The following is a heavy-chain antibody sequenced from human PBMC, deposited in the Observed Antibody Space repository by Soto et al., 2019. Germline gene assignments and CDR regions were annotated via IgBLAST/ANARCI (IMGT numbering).Heavy chain of an antibody. J-gene: IGHJ3*02. V-gene: IGHV5-51*01. Sequence: PGESLKISCKGSGYSFTSYWIGWVRQMPGKGLEWMGIIYPGDSDTRYSPSFQGQVTISADKSISTAYLQWSSLKASDTAMYYCARRAYSYGYETDAFDIWGQGTMVTVSS. CDR3: ARRAYSYGYETDAFDI. D-gene: IGHD5-18*01. CDR1: GYSFTSYW. CDR2: IYPGDSDT.